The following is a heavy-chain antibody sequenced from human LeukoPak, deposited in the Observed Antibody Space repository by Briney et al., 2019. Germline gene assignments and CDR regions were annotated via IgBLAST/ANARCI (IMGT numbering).Heavy chain of an antibody. Sequence: ASVKVSCKASGYTFTSYGINWVRQAIGQGLEWMGWMNPNSGNTGYAQKFQGRVTMTRNTSISTAYMELSSLRSEDTAVYYCARGGMIQPFQHPSWIRRYYFDYWGQGTLVTVSS. J-gene: IGHJ4*02. CDR1: GYTFTSYG. V-gene: IGHV1-8*01. CDR3: ARGGMIQPFQHPSWIRRYYFDY. CDR2: MNPNSGNT. D-gene: IGHD3-16*01.